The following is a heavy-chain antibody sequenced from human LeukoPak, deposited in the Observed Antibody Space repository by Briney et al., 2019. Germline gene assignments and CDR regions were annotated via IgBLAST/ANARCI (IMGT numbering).Heavy chain of an antibody. CDR1: GYTFTTYG. J-gene: IGHJ6*02. Sequence: ASVKVSCKASGYTFTTYGISWVRQAPGQGLEWMGWISTYNGNTNYAQKLQGRVTMTTDTSTSTAYMELRSLTSDDTAVYYCARDPPLRFLEWLSTDYYGMDVWGQGTTVTVSS. CDR2: ISTYNGNT. V-gene: IGHV1-18*01. D-gene: IGHD3-3*01. CDR3: ARDPPLRFLEWLSTDYYGMDV.